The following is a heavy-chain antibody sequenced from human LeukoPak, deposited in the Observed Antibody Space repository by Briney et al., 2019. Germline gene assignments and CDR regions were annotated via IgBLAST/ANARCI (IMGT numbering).Heavy chain of an antibody. J-gene: IGHJ6*02. V-gene: IGHV4-59*08. Sequence: PSETLSLTCTASGGSISTYYWSWIRQPPGKGLEWIGYIYYSGSTNYNPSLKSRVTISVDTSKNQFSLKLSSVTAADTAVYYCARHGGGSAYHYYGLDVWGQGTTVTVSS. D-gene: IGHD2-15*01. CDR2: IYYSGST. CDR1: GGSISTYY. CDR3: ARHGGGSAYHYYGLDV.